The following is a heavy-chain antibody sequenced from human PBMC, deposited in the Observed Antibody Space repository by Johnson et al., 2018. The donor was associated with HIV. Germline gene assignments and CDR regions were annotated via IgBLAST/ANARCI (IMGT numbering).Heavy chain of an antibody. Sequence: QVQLVESGGGVMQPGKSLRLSCEASGFTFRSYAMHWVRQAPGKGLEWVAVITYDGRNKYYADSVKGRFTISRDNAKNSLYLQMNSLRAEDTAGYYCARERSGTIAFDIWGQGTMVTVAS. CDR1: GFTFRSYA. J-gene: IGHJ3*02. D-gene: IGHD1-7*01. CDR3: ARERSGTIAFDI. CDR2: ITYDGRNK. V-gene: IGHV3-30*04.